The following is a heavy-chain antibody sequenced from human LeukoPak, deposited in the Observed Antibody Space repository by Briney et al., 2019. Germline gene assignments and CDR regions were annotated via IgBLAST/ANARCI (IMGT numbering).Heavy chain of an antibody. Sequence: VGSLRLSCAASGFTFSSYAMSWVRQAPGKGLEWVSAISGSGGSTYYADSVKGRFTISRDNSKNTLYLQMNSLRAEDTAVYYCAKGDRSGSYSYFDYWGQGTLVTVSS. CDR1: GFTFSSYA. V-gene: IGHV3-23*01. CDR2: ISGSGGST. D-gene: IGHD1-26*01. J-gene: IGHJ4*02. CDR3: AKGDRSGSYSYFDY.